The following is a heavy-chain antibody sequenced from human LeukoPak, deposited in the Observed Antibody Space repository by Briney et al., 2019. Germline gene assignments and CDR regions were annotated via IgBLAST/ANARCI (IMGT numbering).Heavy chain of an antibody. V-gene: IGHV3-30*02. CDR2: IRYDGSNK. Sequence: TGGSLRLSCAASGFTFSSYGMHWVRQAPGKGLEWVAFIRYDGSNKYYADSVKGRFTISRDNSKNTLYLQMNSLRAEDTAVYYCAKAKREYCSGGSCYRSLLDYWGQGTLVTVSS. J-gene: IGHJ4*02. D-gene: IGHD2-15*01. CDR1: GFTFSSYG. CDR3: AKAKREYCSGGSCYRSLLDY.